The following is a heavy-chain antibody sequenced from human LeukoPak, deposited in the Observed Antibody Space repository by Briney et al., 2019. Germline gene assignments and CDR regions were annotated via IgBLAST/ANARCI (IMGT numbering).Heavy chain of an antibody. D-gene: IGHD3-16*01. CDR1: GFTFSSYA. Sequence: GSLRLSCAASGFTFSSYAMSWVRQAPGKGLEWVSGISPSGGITYYTDSVKGRFTISRDNSKNTQSLQMNSLRAEDTAVYYCAKDDDWGRYKHWGQGTLVTVSS. CDR2: ISPSGGIT. J-gene: IGHJ1*01. CDR3: AKDDDWGRYKH. V-gene: IGHV3-23*01.